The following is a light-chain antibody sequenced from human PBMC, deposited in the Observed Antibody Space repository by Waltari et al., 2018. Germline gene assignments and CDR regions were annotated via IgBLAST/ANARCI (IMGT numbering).Light chain of an antibody. CDR3: MQALQTPLT. J-gene: IGKJ1*01. V-gene: IGKV2-28*01. CDR1: QSLLHSNGYNY. CDR2: LGS. Sequence: DIVMTQSPLSLPVTPGEPASISCRSSQSLLHSNGYNYLDWYLQKPGQSPQLLSYLGSNRASGVPDRFSGRGSGTDFTLKISRVEAEDVGVYYCMQALQTPLTFGQGTKVEIK.